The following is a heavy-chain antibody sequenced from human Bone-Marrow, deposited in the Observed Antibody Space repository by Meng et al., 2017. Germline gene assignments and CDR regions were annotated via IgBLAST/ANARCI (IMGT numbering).Heavy chain of an antibody. CDR1: GYSISSDIW. D-gene: IGHD1-7*01. Sequence: QVQLQESGPGLVKPSGTLSLTCTVSGYSISSDIWWSWVRQPPGKGLEWIGEVYHRGDTNYNPSLKSRVDISVDKSKNQFYLSLFSVTAADTAVYYCGRDQGRELINHWGQGTLVTVSS. CDR3: GRDQGRELINH. CDR2: VYHRGDT. J-gene: IGHJ4*02. V-gene: IGHV4-4*02.